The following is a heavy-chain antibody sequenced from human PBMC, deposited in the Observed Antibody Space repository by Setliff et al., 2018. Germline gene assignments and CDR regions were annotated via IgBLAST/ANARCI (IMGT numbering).Heavy chain of an antibody. Sequence: GASVKVSCKASGGTFSSNGISWVRQAPGQGLEWMGGINPIFGTTTYAQKCQGRVTMTTDTSTSTAYMALRSLRTDDTAVYYCARGPPDFVVVPAAAKFDYWGQGTLVTVSS. CDR2: INPIFGTT. J-gene: IGHJ4*02. CDR1: GGTFSSNG. V-gene: IGHV1-69*05. D-gene: IGHD2-2*01. CDR3: ARGPPDFVVVPAAAKFDY.